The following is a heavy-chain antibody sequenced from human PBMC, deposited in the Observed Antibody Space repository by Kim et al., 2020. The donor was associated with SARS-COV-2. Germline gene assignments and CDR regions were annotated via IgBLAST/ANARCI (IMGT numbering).Heavy chain of an antibody. V-gene: IGHV4-39*01. J-gene: IGHJ1*01. CDR3: ARLVWGYYGTLAYFQH. Sequence: SETLSLTCTVSGGSISSSSYYWGWIRQPPGKGLEWIGSIYYSGSTYYNPSLKSRVTISVDTSKNQFSLKLSSVTAADTAVYYCARLVWGYYGTLAYFQHWGQGTLVTVSS. CDR2: IYYSGST. CDR1: GGSISSSSYY. D-gene: IGHD1-26*01.